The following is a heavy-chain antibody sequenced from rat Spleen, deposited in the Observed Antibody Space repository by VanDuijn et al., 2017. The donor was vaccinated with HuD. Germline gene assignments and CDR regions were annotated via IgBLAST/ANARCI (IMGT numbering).Heavy chain of an antibody. D-gene: IGHD1-9*01. CDR1: GFTFDDYY. CDR3: ARRHYGYTDYFDY. Sequence: EVQLVKSGGGFVQPGRSMKLSCAASGFTFDDYYMAWVRQAPKKGLEWVASISYEGTNTYYGDSVKGRFTISRDNAKSTLSLQMDSLRSEDTATYYWARRHYGYTDYFDYWGQGVMVTVSS. CDR2: ISYEGTNT. V-gene: IGHV5-22*01. J-gene: IGHJ2*01.